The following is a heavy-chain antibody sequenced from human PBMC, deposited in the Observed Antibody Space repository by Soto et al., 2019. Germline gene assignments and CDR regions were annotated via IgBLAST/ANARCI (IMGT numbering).Heavy chain of an antibody. J-gene: IGHJ6*02. CDR1: GFTFSDYY. CDR2: ISSSGSTI. D-gene: IGHD3-22*01. Sequence: QVQLVESGGGLVKPGGSLRLSCAASGFTFSDYYMGWIRQAPGKGLEWVSYISSSGSTIYYADSVKGRFTISRDNAKNSLYLQMNSLRAEDTAVYYCARLDGNDYDSSGYYYYYYGMDVWGQGTTVTVSS. CDR3: ARLDGNDYDSSGYYYYYYGMDV. V-gene: IGHV3-11*01.